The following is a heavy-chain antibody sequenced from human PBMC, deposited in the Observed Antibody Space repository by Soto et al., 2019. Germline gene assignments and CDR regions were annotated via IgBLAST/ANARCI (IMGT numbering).Heavy chain of an antibody. CDR1: GGSIANNNYF. V-gene: IGHV4-39*01. J-gene: IGHJ4*02. CDR2: AAYSGGT. D-gene: IGHD2-15*01. Sequence: SETLSLTCTVSGGSIANNNYFWGWVRQPPGKGLEWIGSAAYSGGTYKNPSLKSRVTASVDTSKNQFSLKLTSVTAADTAVYYCAKVVVGATSHSDFDSWGQGTLVTVSS. CDR3: AKVVVGATSHSDFDS.